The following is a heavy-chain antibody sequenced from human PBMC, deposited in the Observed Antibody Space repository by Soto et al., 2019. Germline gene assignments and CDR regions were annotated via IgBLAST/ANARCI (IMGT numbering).Heavy chain of an antibody. CDR1: GGTFSSYA. J-gene: IGHJ6*02. Sequence: SVKVSCKASGGTFSSYAISWVRQAPGQGLEWMGGIIPIFGTANYAQKFQGRVTITADESTSTAYMELSSLRSEDTAVYYCARAYSSQPMGYYYYGMDVWGQGTTVTVSS. CDR3: ARAYSSQPMGYYYYGMDV. D-gene: IGHD6-13*01. CDR2: IIPIFGTA. V-gene: IGHV1-69*13.